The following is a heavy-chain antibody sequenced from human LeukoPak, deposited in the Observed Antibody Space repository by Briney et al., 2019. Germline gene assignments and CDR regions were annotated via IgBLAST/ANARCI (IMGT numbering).Heavy chain of an antibody. D-gene: IGHD6-6*01. V-gene: IGHV3-23*01. CDR3: AKWKYSNSGIDDY. Sequence: GGSLRLSCAASGFTFSSYAMSWVRQVPGQGLEWVSVISGSGDNTYYADSVKGRFTISRDNSKNMLYLQMNSLRAEDTAVYYCAKWKYSNSGIDDYWGQGTLVTVSS. J-gene: IGHJ4*02. CDR1: GFTFSSYA. CDR2: ISGSGDNT.